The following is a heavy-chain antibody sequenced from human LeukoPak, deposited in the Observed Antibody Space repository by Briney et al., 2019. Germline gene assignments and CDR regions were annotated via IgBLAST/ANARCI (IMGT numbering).Heavy chain of an antibody. Sequence: SETLSLTCSVSGGYNSRYYWIWIRHPPGKGLEGIGYIYYSGSTNYNPSLKSRVTISVDTSKNQFSLKLSTVTAADTAVYYCAQGGYCSGGSCYSEYFQHWGQGTLVTVSS. CDR2: IYYSGST. V-gene: IGHV4-59*13. J-gene: IGHJ1*01. CDR3: AQGGYCSGGSCYSEYFQH. D-gene: IGHD2-15*01. CDR1: GGYNSRYY.